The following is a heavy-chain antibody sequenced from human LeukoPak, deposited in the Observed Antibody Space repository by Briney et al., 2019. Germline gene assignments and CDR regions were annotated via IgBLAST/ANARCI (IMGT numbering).Heavy chain of an antibody. CDR1: GYTFTSFG. CDR2: ISTYNGHT. D-gene: IGHD3-10*01. Sequence: ASVKVSCKASGYTFTSFGFSWVRQAPGQGLEWMGWISTYNGHTNYAQKFQGRVTMTTDTSTSTAYMELRSLRSDDTAAYYCARDLIYGSGSYLFDPWGQGTLVTVSS. V-gene: IGHV1-18*01. J-gene: IGHJ5*02. CDR3: ARDLIYGSGSYLFDP.